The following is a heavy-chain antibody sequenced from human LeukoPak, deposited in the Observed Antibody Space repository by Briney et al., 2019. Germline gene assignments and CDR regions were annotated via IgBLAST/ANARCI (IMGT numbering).Heavy chain of an antibody. D-gene: IGHD4-17*01. CDR2: IYNSGST. J-gene: IGHJ4*02. CDR1: GGSISNGGYH. Sequence: SETLSLTCTVSGGSISNGGYHWSWIRQHPGKGLEWIGYIYNSGSTYYNPSLKSRVTISVDTSKNQFSLKLSSVTAADTAVYYCARERTYGDSNFGYWGQGTLVTVSS. CDR3: ARERTYGDSNFGY. V-gene: IGHV4-31*03.